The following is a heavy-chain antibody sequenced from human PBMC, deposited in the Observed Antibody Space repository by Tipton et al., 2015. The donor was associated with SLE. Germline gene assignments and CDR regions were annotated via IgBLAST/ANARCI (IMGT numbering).Heavy chain of an antibody. D-gene: IGHD4-23*01. Sequence: GLVKPSETLSLTCSVSGGSISSYYWSWIRQPPAKGLEWIGFIYYNGKTNYNSSLKSRVTISVDTSKSQFSLKLRSVTAADTAVYYCARHGMVNYFYYGMDVCGPVTTVTVSS. J-gene: IGHJ6*02. CDR2: IYYNGKT. V-gene: IGHV4-59*08. CDR1: GGSISSYY. CDR3: ARHGMVNYFYYGMDV.